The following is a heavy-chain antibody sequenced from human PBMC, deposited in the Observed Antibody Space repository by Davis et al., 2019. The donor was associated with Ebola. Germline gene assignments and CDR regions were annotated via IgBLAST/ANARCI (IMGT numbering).Heavy chain of an antibody. CDR2: IIPIFGTA. Sequence: SVKVSCKASGVTFSSYAISWVRQAPGHGLEWMGGIIPIFGTANYAQKFQGRVTITADKSTSTAYMELSSLRSEDTAVYYCARDRTTVTYYYGMDVWGQGTTVTVSS. V-gene: IGHV1-69*06. J-gene: IGHJ6*02. CDR3: ARDRTTVTYYYGMDV. D-gene: IGHD4-17*01. CDR1: GVTFSSYA.